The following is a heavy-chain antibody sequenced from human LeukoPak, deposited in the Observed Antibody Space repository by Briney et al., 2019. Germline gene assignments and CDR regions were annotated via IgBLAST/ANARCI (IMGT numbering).Heavy chain of an antibody. D-gene: IGHD6-13*01. J-gene: IGHJ4*02. CDR1: GFTLSTHG. V-gene: IGHV3-30*18. Sequence: AGGSLRLSCAASGFTLSTHGMHWVRQAPGKGLEWVAMISYDGTNKRNTKSVKGRFTISRDNSKNTLYLQMNSLRAEDTAVYYCAKDPPSIAAAPRERDYWGQGTLVTVSS. CDR3: AKDPPSIAAAPRERDY. CDR2: ISYDGTNK.